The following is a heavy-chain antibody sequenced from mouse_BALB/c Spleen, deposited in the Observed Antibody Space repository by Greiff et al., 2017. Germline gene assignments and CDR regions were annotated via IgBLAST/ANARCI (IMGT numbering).Heavy chain of an antibody. CDR3: ARGGLYDPMDY. J-gene: IGHJ4*01. V-gene: IGHV5-6-5*01. D-gene: IGHD2-3*01. CDR1: GFTFSSYA. Sequence: EVMLVESGGGLVKPGGSLKLSCAASGFTFSSYAMSWVRQTPEKRLEWVASISSGGSTYYPDSVKGRFTISRDNARNILYLQMSSLRSEDTAMYYCARGGLYDPMDYWGQGTSVTVSS. CDR2: ISSGGST.